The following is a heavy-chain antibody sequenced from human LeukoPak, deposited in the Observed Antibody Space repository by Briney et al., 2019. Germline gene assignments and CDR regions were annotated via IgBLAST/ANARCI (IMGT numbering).Heavy chain of an antibody. V-gene: IGHV3-20*04. CDR1: GFTFDDYG. Sequence: PGGSLRLSCAASGFTFDDYGMSWVRQAPGKGLEWVSGINWNGGSTGYADSVKGRFTISRDNAKNSLYLQMNSPRAEDTAVYYCAKDSTRGGYCSSTICFENFDYWGQGTLVTVSS. D-gene: IGHD2-2*01. CDR3: AKDSTRGGYCSSTICFENFDY. J-gene: IGHJ4*02. CDR2: INWNGGST.